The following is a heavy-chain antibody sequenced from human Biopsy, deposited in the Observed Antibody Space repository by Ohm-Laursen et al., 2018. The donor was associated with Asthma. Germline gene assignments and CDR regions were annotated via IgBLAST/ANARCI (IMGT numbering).Heavy chain of an antibody. CDR3: ARTYYDFLTGQVIDAFAI. CDR2: IIPIFGTS. V-gene: IGHV1-69*01. D-gene: IGHD3-9*01. Sequence: SSVKVSCKASGGTFSRYAISWVRQAPGQGLEWMGGIIPIFGTSNYAQKFQGRVTFTADESTSSAYMDLRSLRSEDTAMYYCARTYYDFLTGQVIDAFAIWGQGTMVTVSS. CDR1: GGTFSRYA. J-gene: IGHJ3*02.